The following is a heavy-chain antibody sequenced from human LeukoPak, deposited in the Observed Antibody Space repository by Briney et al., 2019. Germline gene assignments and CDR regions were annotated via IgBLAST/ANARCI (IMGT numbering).Heavy chain of an antibody. CDR2: IYTSGST. Sequence: SETLSLTCTVSGGSISSYYWSWIRQPAGKGLEWIGRIYTSGSTNYNPSLKSRVTMSVDTSKNQFSLKLSSVTAADTAVYYCAREGGEYYDFHPSLRLDYWGQGTLVTVSS. J-gene: IGHJ4*02. CDR1: GGSISSYY. V-gene: IGHV4-4*07. CDR3: AREGGEYYDFHPSLRLDY. D-gene: IGHD3-3*01.